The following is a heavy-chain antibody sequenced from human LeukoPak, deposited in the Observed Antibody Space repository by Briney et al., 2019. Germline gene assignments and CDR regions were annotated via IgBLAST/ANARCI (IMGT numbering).Heavy chain of an antibody. CDR1: GFTLGNHW. CDR2: IKRDGSVT. D-gene: IGHD6-19*01. V-gene: IGHV3-7*01. CDR3: ARDRGLAVAGTWAFDP. J-gene: IGHJ5*02. Sequence: GGSLRLSCAASGFTLGNHWMSWVRQVPGKGLEWVANIKRDGSVTNYVDSVKGRFTISRDNAKNSVSLQMNSLRAEDTAVYYCARDRGLAVAGTWAFDPWGQGTLVTVSS.